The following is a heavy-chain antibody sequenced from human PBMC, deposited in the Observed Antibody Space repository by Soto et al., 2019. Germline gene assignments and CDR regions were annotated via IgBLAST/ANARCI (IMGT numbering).Heavy chain of an antibody. D-gene: IGHD1-26*01. Sequence: EVQLLESGGALVQPGGSLTLSCAASGFTFSSYAMSWVRQAPGKGLEWVSAISVSGGGTLYAESVRGRFIISRDNSKSSLYLELNSLRAEDTAVYHCARRIVGASSGTHYFDYWGQGTLVTVSS. CDR2: ISVSGGGT. V-gene: IGHV3-23*01. CDR1: GFTFSSYA. J-gene: IGHJ4*02. CDR3: ARRIVGASSGTHYFDY.